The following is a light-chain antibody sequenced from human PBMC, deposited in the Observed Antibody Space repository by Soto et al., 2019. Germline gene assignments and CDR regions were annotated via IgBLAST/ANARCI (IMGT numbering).Light chain of an antibody. Sequence: DIPMTQSPSSLSASVGDRVTITCRASQTIDTYLNWYQQKPGKAPNLLIYAVSRLQSGVPSRFSGSGSGTDFTLTISSLQPEDFATYYCQQTYSSPLAFGGGTKVDFK. CDR1: QTIDTY. J-gene: IGKJ4*01. CDR2: AVS. V-gene: IGKV1-39*01. CDR3: QQTYSSPLA.